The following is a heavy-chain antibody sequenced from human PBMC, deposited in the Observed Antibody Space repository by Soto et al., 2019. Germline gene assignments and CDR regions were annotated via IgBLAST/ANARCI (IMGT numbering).Heavy chain of an antibody. CDR1: GGSFSGYY. CDR3: ARDKLPRPIDY. J-gene: IGHJ4*02. V-gene: IGHV4-34*01. Sequence: SETLSLTCAVYGGSFSGYYWTWIRQPPGTGLEWIGEINHSGSTNYNPSLKSRVTISVDTSKNQFSLKLTSVTAADTAVYYCARDKLPRPIDYWGQGTLVTVSS. CDR2: INHSGST. D-gene: IGHD1-7*01.